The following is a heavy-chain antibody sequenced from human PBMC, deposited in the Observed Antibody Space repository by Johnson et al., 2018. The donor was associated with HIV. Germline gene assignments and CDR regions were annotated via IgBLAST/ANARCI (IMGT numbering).Heavy chain of an antibody. D-gene: IGHD5/OR15-5a*01. CDR2: IRYDGSNK. Sequence: QVQLVESGGGVVQPGGSLRLSCAASGFTFSSYGMHWVRQAPGKGLEWVAFIRYDGSNKYYADSVKGRFTISRDNSKNTLHLQMNSLRGEDTAVYYCARLSKGGFDAFDIWGQGTMVTVSS. CDR1: GFTFSSYG. CDR3: ARLSKGGFDAFDI. V-gene: IGHV3-30*02. J-gene: IGHJ3*02.